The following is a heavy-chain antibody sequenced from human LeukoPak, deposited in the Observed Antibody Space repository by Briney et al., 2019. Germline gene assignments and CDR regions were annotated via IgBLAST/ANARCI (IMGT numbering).Heavy chain of an antibody. Sequence: ASVKVSCKASGYTFTSYDINWVRQATGQGLEWMGWMNPNSGNTGYAQKFQGRVTMTRDTSISTAYMELSRLRSDDTAVYYCARDLTINDAFDIWGQGTMVTVSS. CDR2: MNPNSGNT. CDR3: ARDLTINDAFDI. CDR1: GYTFTSYD. D-gene: IGHD3-3*01. J-gene: IGHJ3*02. V-gene: IGHV1-8*01.